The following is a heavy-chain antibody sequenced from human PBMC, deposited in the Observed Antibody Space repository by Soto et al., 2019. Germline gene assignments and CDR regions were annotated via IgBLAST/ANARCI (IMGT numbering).Heavy chain of an antibody. CDR3: ARDGGSSTPMGGHWFDP. CDR2: ISSSSSYI. V-gene: IGHV3-21*01. D-gene: IGHD6-13*01. Sequence: EVQLVESGGGLVKPGGSLRLSCAASGFTFSSYSMNWVRQAPGKGLEWVSSISSSSSYIYYADSVKGRFTISRDNAKNSLYLQMNSLRAEDTAGYYCARDGGSSTPMGGHWFDPWGQGTLVTVSS. J-gene: IGHJ5*02. CDR1: GFTFSSYS.